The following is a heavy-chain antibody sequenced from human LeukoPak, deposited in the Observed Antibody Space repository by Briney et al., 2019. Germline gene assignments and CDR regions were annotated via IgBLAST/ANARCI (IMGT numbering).Heavy chain of an antibody. D-gene: IGHD3-9*01. Sequence: SETLSLTCTVSGGSISSYYWSWIRQPPGKGLEWIGYIYYSGSTNYNPSLKSRVTISVDTSKNQFSLKLSSVTAADTAVYYCARGVRDYDILTGYYRPYYYYYYMDVWGKGTRSPSP. CDR2: IYYSGST. CDR3: ARGVRDYDILTGYYRPYYYYYYMDV. V-gene: IGHV4-59*01. CDR1: GGSISSYY. J-gene: IGHJ6*03.